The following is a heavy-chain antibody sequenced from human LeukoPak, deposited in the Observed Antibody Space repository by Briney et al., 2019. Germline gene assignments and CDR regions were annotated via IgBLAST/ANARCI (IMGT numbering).Heavy chain of an antibody. Sequence: ASVKVSCKASGGTFSSYAISWVRQAPGQRLEWMGWINAGNGNTKYSQKFQGRVTITRDTSASTAYMELSSLRSEDTAVYYCARDGSSVDYWGQGTLVTVSS. V-gene: IGHV1-3*01. CDR1: GGTFSSYA. J-gene: IGHJ4*02. CDR3: ARDGSSVDY. CDR2: INAGNGNT.